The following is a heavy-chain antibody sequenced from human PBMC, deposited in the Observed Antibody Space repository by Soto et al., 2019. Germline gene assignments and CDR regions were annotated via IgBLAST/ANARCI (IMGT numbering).Heavy chain of an antibody. D-gene: IGHD4-4*01. CDR2: IYYSGST. J-gene: IGHJ4*02. V-gene: IGHV4-31*03. Sequence: SETLSLTCTVSGGSISSGGYYWSWIRQHPGKGLEWIGYIYYSGSTYYNPSLKSRVTISVDTSKNQFSLKLSSVTAADTAVYYCASVAKYSNSHFDYWGQGTLVTVSS. CDR1: GGSISSGGYY. CDR3: ASVAKYSNSHFDY.